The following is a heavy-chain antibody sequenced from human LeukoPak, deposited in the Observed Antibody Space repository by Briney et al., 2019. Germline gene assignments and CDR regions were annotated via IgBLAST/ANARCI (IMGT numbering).Heavy chain of an antibody. D-gene: IGHD2-2*01. V-gene: IGHV1-24*01. CDR3: ATAPNPIRVPAAILPYYYGMDV. CDR2: FDPEDGET. CDR1: GYTLTELS. J-gene: IGHJ6*02. Sequence: ASVKVSCKVSGYTLTELSMHWVRQAPGKGLEWMGGFDPEDGETIYAQKFQGRVTMVEDTSTDTAYMELSSLRSEDTAVYYCATAPNPIRVPAAILPYYYGMDVWGQGTTVTVSS.